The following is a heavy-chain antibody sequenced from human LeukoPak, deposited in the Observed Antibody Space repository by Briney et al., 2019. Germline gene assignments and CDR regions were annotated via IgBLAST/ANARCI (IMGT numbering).Heavy chain of an antibody. Sequence: GGSLRLSCAASGFTFSGSAMHWVRQASGKGLEWVGRIRSKANSYATAYAASVKGRFTISRDDSKNTAYLQMSSLKTEDTAVYYCTRRTTGTGSAFDIWGQGTMVTVSS. CDR3: TRRTTGTGSAFDI. J-gene: IGHJ3*02. D-gene: IGHD1-1*01. CDR2: IRSKANSYAT. CDR1: GFTFSGSA. V-gene: IGHV3-73*01.